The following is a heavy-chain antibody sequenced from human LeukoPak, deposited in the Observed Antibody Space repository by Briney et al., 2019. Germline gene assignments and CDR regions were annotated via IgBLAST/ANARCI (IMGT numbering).Heavy chain of an antibody. CDR1: GYTFTSYA. CDR3: ARDREWLRSGYNWFDP. V-gene: IGHV7-4-1*02. Sequence: ASVKVSCKASGYTFTSYAMNWVRQAPGQGLEWMGWINTNTGNPTYAQGFTGRFVFSLDTSVSTAYLQIRSLKAEDTAVYYCARDREWLRSGYNWFDPWGQGTLVTVSS. D-gene: IGHD5-12*01. J-gene: IGHJ5*02. CDR2: INTNTGNP.